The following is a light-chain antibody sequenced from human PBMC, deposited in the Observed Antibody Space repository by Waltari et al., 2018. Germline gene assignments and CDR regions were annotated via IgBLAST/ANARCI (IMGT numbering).Light chain of an antibody. J-gene: IGKJ2*01. CDR3: MQGTHWPPYT. CDR2: KVS. Sequence: DFVLSQSQCPLPLTAGQLAYMFCRSIQSLVYRDGDTYLNWFHQRPGQSPRRLIYKVSNRDSGVPDRFNGSGSGTDFTLKISRVEAEDVGVYYCMQGTHWPPYTFGQGTKLEIK. V-gene: IGKV2-30*01. CDR1: QSLVYRDGDTY.